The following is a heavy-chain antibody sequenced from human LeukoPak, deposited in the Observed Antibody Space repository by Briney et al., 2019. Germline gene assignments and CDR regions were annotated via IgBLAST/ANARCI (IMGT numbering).Heavy chain of an antibody. D-gene: IGHD3-10*01. Sequence: ASVKVSCKASGGTFSSYAISWGRQAPGQGLEWMGGIIPIFGTANYTQKFQGRVTITTDESTSTAYMELSSLRSEDTAVYYCARDRGDYYGSGKPLGYFDYWGQGTLVTVSS. J-gene: IGHJ4*02. CDR3: ARDRGDYYGSGKPLGYFDY. V-gene: IGHV1-69*05. CDR1: GGTFSSYA. CDR2: IIPIFGTA.